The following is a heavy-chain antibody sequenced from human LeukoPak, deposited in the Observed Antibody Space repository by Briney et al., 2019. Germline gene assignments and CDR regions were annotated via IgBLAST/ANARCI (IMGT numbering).Heavy chain of an antibody. D-gene: IGHD2-8*01. Sequence: GGSLRLSCAASGFTFSSYGMHWVRQAPGKGLEWVAVIWYDGSNKYYADSLKGRFTISRDNSKNTLYLQVNSLIPEDTAVYYCAKVKDPYAVLYWFDPWGQGTLVTVSS. CDR3: AKVKDPYAVLYWFDP. CDR2: IWYDGSNK. J-gene: IGHJ5*02. V-gene: IGHV3-30*02. CDR1: GFTFSSYG.